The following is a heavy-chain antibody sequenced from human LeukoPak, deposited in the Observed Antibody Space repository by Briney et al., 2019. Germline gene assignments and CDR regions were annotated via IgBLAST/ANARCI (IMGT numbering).Heavy chain of an antibody. D-gene: IGHD4-17*01. J-gene: IGHJ3*02. Sequence: ASVKVSCKASGYTFTGYYMHWVRQAPGQGLEWMGWINPNSGGTNYAQKFQGRATMTRDTSISTAYMELSRLRSDDTAVYYCARGMTTVTTRAFDIWGQGTMVTVSS. CDR2: INPNSGGT. V-gene: IGHV1-2*02. CDR1: GYTFTGYY. CDR3: ARGMTTVTTRAFDI.